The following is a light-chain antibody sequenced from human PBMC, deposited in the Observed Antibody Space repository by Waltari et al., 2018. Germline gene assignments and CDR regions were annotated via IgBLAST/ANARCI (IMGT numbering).Light chain of an antibody. Sequence: DIQMTKSTSTLSASVGDRVTITCRASQSLSSWLAWYQQKPGKAPKLLIYKASSLESGAPSRFSGSGSGTEFTLTISSLQPDDFATYYCQQYNSYPVHFGQGTKLEIK. CDR3: QQYNSYPVH. CDR1: QSLSSW. V-gene: IGKV1-5*03. J-gene: IGKJ2*01. CDR2: KAS.